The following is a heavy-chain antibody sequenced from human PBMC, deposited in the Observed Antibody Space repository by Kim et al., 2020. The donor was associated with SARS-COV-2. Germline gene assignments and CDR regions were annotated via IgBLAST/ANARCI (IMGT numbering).Heavy chain of an antibody. J-gene: IGHJ4*02. V-gene: IGHV1-46*01. CDR3: ARDYYENSAYQRPDY. CDR2: IDPNGGGT. D-gene: IGHD3-22*01. Sequence: ASVKVSCKASGYTFTTYYVHWVRQAPGQGLEWMGIIDPNGGGTTYAQKFQGRITVTTDTPTSTVYMDLSSLRSEDTAIYYCARDYYENSAYQRPDYWGQG. CDR1: GYTFTTYY.